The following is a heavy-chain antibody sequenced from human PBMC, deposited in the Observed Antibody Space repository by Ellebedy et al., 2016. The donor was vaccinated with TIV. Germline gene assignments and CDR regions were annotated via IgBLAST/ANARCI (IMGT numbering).Heavy chain of an antibody. CDR1: GYTFTSYY. D-gene: IGHD3-22*01. CDR2: INPGAGST. V-gene: IGHV1-46*01. CDR3: ARGGKYYYDSSGYYYTY. J-gene: IGHJ4*02. Sequence: ASVKVSCKASGYTFTSYYMYWVRQAPGQGLEWMGIINPGAGSTNSAQKFQGRVTMTRDTSTSTVYMELSSLRSEDTAVYYCARGGKYYYDSSGYYYTYWGQGTLVTVSS.